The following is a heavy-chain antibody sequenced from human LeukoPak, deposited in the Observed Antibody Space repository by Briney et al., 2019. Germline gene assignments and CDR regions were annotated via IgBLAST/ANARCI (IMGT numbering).Heavy chain of an antibody. V-gene: IGHV1-46*01. J-gene: IGHJ4*02. CDR1: GYTFTSYY. CDR2: IKPSDGST. D-gene: IGHD6-13*01. Sequence: ASVKVSCKASGYTFTSYYMHWVRQAPGQGLEWMGIIKPSDGSTSYAQKFQGRVTMTRDMSTSTVYMEVNSLRSEDTAVYYCARTRYSSSWQLFDFWGKGTLVTVSS. CDR3: ARTRYSSSWQLFDF.